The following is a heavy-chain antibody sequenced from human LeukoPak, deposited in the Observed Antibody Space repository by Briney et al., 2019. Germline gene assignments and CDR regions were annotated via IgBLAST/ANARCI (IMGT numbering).Heavy chain of an antibody. V-gene: IGHV3-21*01. D-gene: IGHD3-16*01. J-gene: IGHJ4*02. CDR1: GFTFSDYD. CDR2: ISGLSSYT. Sequence: GGSLRLSCSASGFTFSDYDMNWVRQAPGKGLEWVSSISGLSSYTYYGESVKGRFSISRDNAKNSLYLQMNSLGAEDTATYYCGRAFPPLRTSSAGDLWGQGILVTISS. CDR3: GRAFPPLRTSSAGDL.